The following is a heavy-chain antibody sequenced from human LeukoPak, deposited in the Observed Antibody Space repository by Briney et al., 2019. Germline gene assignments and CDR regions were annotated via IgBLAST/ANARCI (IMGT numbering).Heavy chain of an antibody. CDR1: GFTFSSYA. V-gene: IGHV3-23*01. Sequence: GGSLRLSCAASGFTFSSYAMSWVRQAPGKGLEWVSAISGSGGSTYYTDSVKGRFTISRDNARNSLYLQMNSLRAEDTAVYYCARDSGGDDYFDFWGQGTLVTVSS. J-gene: IGHJ4*02. CDR3: ARDSGGDDYFDF. D-gene: IGHD2-21*01. CDR2: ISGSGGST.